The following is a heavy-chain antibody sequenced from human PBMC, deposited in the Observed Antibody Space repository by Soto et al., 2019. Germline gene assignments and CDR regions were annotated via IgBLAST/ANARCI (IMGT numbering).Heavy chain of an antibody. D-gene: IGHD3-22*01. Sequence: GGSLRLSCAASGFTFSSYSMNWVRQAPGKGLEWVSSISSSSSYIYYADSVKGRFTISRDNAKNSLYLQMNSLRAKDTAVYYCARAQGGSSGYHYFDYWGQGTLVTVSS. CDR2: ISSSSSYI. V-gene: IGHV3-21*01. J-gene: IGHJ4*02. CDR1: GFTFSSYS. CDR3: ARAQGGSSGYHYFDY.